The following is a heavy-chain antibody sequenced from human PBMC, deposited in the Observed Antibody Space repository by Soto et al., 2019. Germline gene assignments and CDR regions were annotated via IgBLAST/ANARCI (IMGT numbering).Heavy chain of an antibody. Sequence: QVQLVQSGAEVKKPGSSVKVSCKASGGTFSSYAISWVRQAPGQGLEWMGEIIPIFGTANYALKCQGRVTSTTAESTSTAYMELSNLRAEDTAVYYCARDMGPSSGYYPSRFDPGGLGILVTVSS. CDR1: GGTFSSYA. V-gene: IGHV1-69*05. CDR3: ARDMGPSSGYYPSRFDP. CDR2: IIPIFGTA. J-gene: IGHJ5*02. D-gene: IGHD3-22*01.